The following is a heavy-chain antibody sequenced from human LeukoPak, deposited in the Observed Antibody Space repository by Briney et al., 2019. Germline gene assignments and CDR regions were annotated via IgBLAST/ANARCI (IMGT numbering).Heavy chain of an antibody. CDR2: IKQDGSEK. V-gene: IGHV3-7*01. CDR3: AVLLWFGESNCFDY. Sequence: PGGSLRLSCAASGFTFSSYWMSWVRQAPGKGLEWVANIKQDGSEKYYVDSVKGRFTISRDNAKNSLYLQMNSLRAEDTAVYYCAVLLWFGESNCFDYWGQGTLVTVSS. D-gene: IGHD3-10*01. J-gene: IGHJ4*02. CDR1: GFTFSSYW.